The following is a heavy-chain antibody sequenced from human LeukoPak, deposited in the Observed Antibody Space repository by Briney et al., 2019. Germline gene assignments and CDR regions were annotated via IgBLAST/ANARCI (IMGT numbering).Heavy chain of an antibody. CDR3: ARAYSPTDYFDY. J-gene: IGHJ4*02. CDR1: GASISSGSFY. Sequence: SETLSLTCTVSGASISSGSFYWNWIRQPAGKGLEWVGRSYSSGSYNYNPSLKSRVPISVHTSKNQFSLKLTSVTATDTAVYYCARAYSPTDYFDYWGQGTLVTVSS. V-gene: IGHV4-61*02. D-gene: IGHD6-13*01. CDR2: SYSSGSY.